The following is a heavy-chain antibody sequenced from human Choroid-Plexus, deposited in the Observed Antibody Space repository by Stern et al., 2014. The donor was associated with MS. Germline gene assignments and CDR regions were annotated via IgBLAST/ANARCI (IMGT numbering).Heavy chain of an antibody. CDR3: AKDRQWSTYFFDY. Sequence: VQLVESGGGVAQPGRPLILSCAASGFTFSNFGMHWVRQAPGKGLEWVALISYDGSDKYYADSVKGRFTIFRDNSKNTLYMHMNSLRAEDTAVYYCAKDRQWSTYFFDYLVQGSLVTVSS. CDR1: GFTFSNFG. J-gene: IGHJ4*02. V-gene: IGHV3-30*18. CDR2: ISYDGSDK. D-gene: IGHD2-15*01.